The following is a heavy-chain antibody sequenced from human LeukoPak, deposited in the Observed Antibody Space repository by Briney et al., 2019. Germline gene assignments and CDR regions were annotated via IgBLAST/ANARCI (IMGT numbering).Heavy chain of an antibody. V-gene: IGHV1-2*02. J-gene: IGHJ4*02. Sequence: ASVKVSCTASGYHFNEYYLHWVRQAPGQGLEWLGWINPNSGDTNTAQNFQGRVILTTDPSTNTAYIDLSRLTSDAPATYYCARAGNYRVYWGQGSLATVSS. CDR2: INPNSGDT. CDR1: GYHFNEYY. CDR3: ARAGNYRVY. D-gene: IGHD1-7*01.